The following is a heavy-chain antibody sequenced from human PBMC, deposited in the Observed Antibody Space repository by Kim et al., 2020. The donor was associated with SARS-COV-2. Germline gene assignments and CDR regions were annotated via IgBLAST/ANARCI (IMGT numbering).Heavy chain of an antibody. V-gene: IGHV4-30-2*05. D-gene: IGHD6-13*01. Sequence: NPSLKSRVTISVDTSKNQFSLKLSSVTAADTAVYYCARVSAAGTGVHDYWGQGTLVTVSS. J-gene: IGHJ4*02. CDR3: ARVSAAGTGVHDY.